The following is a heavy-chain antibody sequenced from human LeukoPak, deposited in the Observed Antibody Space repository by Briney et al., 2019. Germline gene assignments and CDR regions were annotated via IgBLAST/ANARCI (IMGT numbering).Heavy chain of an antibody. V-gene: IGHV1-69*13. CDR2: IIPIFGTA. Sequence: SVKVSCKASGYTFTGSYMHWVRQAPGQGLEWMGGIIPIFGTANYAQKFQGRVTITADESTSTAYMELSSLRSEDTAVYYCARTYGSGSYVFDPWGQGTLVTVSS. D-gene: IGHD3-10*01. J-gene: IGHJ5*02. CDR1: GYTFTGSY. CDR3: ARTYGSGSYVFDP.